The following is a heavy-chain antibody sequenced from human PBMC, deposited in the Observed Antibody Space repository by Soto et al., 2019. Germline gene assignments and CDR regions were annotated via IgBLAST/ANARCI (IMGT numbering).Heavy chain of an antibody. D-gene: IGHD1-26*01. V-gene: IGHV4-59*01. J-gene: IGHJ4*02. CDR2: IYYSGIT. Sequence: QVQLQESGPGLVKPSETLSLTCTVSVGSISSYYWNWILQPPGKGLEWIGYIYYSGITNYNPSLKSRVTISVDTSKNQFSLKLSSVTAADTAVYYCAREGGDYWGQGTLVTVSS. CDR1: VGSISSYY. CDR3: AREGGDY.